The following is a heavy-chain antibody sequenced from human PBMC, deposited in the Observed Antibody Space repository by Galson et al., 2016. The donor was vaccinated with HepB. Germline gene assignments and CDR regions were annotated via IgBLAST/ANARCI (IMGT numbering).Heavy chain of an antibody. Sequence: SLRLSCAASGFTFSSYWVTWVRQAPGKGLEWVANINLDGSRKYYVDSVKGRFTISRDNGKNSLYLEMKSLKIEDTAVYFCVSGRTGSVFDYWGQGILVTVSS. CDR1: GFTFSSYW. J-gene: IGHJ4*02. CDR3: VSGRTGSVFDY. CDR2: INLDGSRK. V-gene: IGHV3-7*05. D-gene: IGHD1-26*01.